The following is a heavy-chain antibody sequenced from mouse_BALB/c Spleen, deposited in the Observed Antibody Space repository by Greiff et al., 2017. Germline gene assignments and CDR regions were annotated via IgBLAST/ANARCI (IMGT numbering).Heavy chain of an antibody. V-gene: IGHV1-4*01. CDR1: GYTFTSYT. CDR3: ATTVVATNAMDY. CDR2: INPSSGYT. D-gene: IGHD1-1*01. J-gene: IGHJ4*01. Sequence: VQLQQSGAELARPGASLKMSCKASGYTFTSYTMHWVKQRPGQGLEWIGYINPSSGYTNYNQKFKDKATLTADKSSSTAYMQLSSLTSEDSAVYYCATTVVATNAMDYWGQGTSVTVSS.